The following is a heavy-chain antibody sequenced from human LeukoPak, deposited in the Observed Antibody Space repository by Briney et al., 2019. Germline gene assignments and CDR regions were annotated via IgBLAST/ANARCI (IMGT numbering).Heavy chain of an antibody. D-gene: IGHD3-22*01. Sequence: ASVKVSCKASGYTFTGYYMHWVRQAPGQGLERMGRINPNSGGTNYAQKFQGRVTMTRDTSISTAYMELSRLRSDDTAVYYCARSYYYDSSGYYALWGQGTLVTVSS. J-gene: IGHJ4*02. CDR3: ARSYYYDSSGYYAL. CDR1: GYTFTGYY. CDR2: INPNSGGT. V-gene: IGHV1-2*06.